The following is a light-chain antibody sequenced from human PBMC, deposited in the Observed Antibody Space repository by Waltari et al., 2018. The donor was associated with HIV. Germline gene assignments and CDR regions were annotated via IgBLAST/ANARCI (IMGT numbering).Light chain of an antibody. CDR2: VAA. CDR3: QQHSNLPRT. V-gene: IGKV3-11*01. CDR1: QSVSTY. J-gene: IGKJ3*01. Sequence: LLTQSPATLSLSPGESATLAWSARQSVSTYVAWYQQNPGQAPRLLIYVAATSATGIPARFSGSGSGTDVTLTISSLEPEDFAVYYCQQHSNLPRTFGPGTKVDIK.